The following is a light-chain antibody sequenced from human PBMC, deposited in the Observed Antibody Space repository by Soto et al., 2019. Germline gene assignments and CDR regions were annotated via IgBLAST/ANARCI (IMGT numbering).Light chain of an antibody. V-gene: IGKV3-11*01. J-gene: IGKJ1*01. CDR3: QQRSSWPRT. CDR2: DAS. CDR1: QSVSSY. Sequence: EIVMTQSPATLSVSPGETASLSCRASQSVSSYLAWYQQKPGQAPRLLIYDASNRATGIPARFSGSGSGTDFTLTISSLEPEDFALYYCQQRSSWPRTFGQGTKVDIK.